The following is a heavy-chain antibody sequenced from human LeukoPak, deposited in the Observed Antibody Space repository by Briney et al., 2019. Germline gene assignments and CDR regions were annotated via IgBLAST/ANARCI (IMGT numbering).Heavy chain of an antibody. CDR2: IRSKANSYAT. CDR1: GFTFSGSA. J-gene: IGHJ3*02. V-gene: IGHV3-73*01. Sequence: SGGSLRLSCAASGFTFSGSAMNWVRQASGKGLEWVGRIRSKANSYATAYAASVKGRFTISRDDSKNTAYLQMNSLKTEDTAVYYCTRHAKSYSYGYVFLAFEIWGQGTMVTVSS. CDR3: TRHAKSYSYGYVFLAFEI. D-gene: IGHD5-18*01.